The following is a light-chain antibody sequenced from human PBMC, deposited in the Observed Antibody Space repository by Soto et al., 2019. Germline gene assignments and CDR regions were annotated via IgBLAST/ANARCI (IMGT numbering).Light chain of an antibody. V-gene: IGLV2-14*01. CDR2: EVT. J-gene: IGLJ1*01. CDR3: SSYTTSAPYV. Sequence: QSALTQPASVSGSPGQSITISCTGTSSDVGAYNFVSWHQHHPGRAPKLIIYEVTIRPSGVSNRFSGSKSGNTASLTISGLQADDEADYFCSSYTTSAPYVFGSGTKLTVL. CDR1: SSDVGAYNF.